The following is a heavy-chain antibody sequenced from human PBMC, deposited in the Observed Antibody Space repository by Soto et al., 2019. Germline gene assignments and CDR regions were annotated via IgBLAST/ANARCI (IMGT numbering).Heavy chain of an antibody. Sequence: SETLSLTCPVSCGSISTYSWSWIRHPPLKLLGWVGYVYNSVSTTYNPSLNPSLKSRVTISVDTSKNQFSLIVSSVTAADTALYYGAGDYDNSGYYHFWGQGPLVPVSS. CDR2: VYNSVST. CDR1: CGSISTYS. D-gene: IGHD3-22*01. J-gene: IGHJ4*02. V-gene: IGHV4-59*01. CDR3: AGDYDNSGYYHF.